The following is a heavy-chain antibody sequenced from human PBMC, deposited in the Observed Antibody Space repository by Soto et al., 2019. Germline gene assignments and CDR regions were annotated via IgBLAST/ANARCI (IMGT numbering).Heavy chain of an antibody. V-gene: IGHV3-23*01. CDR3: ARRASGWFFDY. CDR2: ISGSGDST. J-gene: IGHJ4*02. D-gene: IGHD6-19*01. CDR1: GFTFSSYA. Sequence: EVQLLESGGGLVQPGGSLRLSCAASGFTFSSYAMNWVRQAPGKGLEWVSVISGSGDSTYYADSVKGRFTISRDNSKNTLYLKMNSLRAEDTAVYYCARRASGWFFDYWGQGTLVTVSS.